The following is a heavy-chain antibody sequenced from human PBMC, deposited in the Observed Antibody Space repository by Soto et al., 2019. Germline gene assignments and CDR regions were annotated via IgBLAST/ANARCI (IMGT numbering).Heavy chain of an antibody. V-gene: IGHV1-69*12. Sequence: QVQLVQSGAEVKKPGSSVKVSCKASGGTFSSYAISWVRQAPGQGLEWMGGIIPIFGTANYAQKFQGRVTITADESPSTACMELSSLRSEDTAVYYCARDDVDTAMPYGMDVWGQGTTVTVSS. CDR3: ARDDVDTAMPYGMDV. CDR1: GGTFSSYA. J-gene: IGHJ6*02. D-gene: IGHD5-18*01. CDR2: IIPIFGTA.